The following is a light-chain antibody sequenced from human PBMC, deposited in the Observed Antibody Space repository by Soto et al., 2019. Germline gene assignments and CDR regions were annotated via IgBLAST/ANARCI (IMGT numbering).Light chain of an antibody. Sequence: DIVMTQTPLSLSVTPGQPASISCKSSQSLLHSDGKTYVYWYQQKPGQPPQLLISEVSKRFPGVPDRFSGSGSGTDFTLKISRVEAEDVGVYYCMQSLHLPWTFGQGTKVDIK. CDR3: MQSLHLPWT. CDR2: EVS. CDR1: QSLLHSDGKTY. V-gene: IGKV2D-29*01. J-gene: IGKJ1*01.